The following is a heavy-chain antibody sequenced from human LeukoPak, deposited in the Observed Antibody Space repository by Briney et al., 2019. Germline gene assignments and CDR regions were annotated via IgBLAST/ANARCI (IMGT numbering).Heavy chain of an antibody. J-gene: IGHJ6*04. CDR3: ARGGAMATYYYYGMDV. Sequence: SETLSLTCTVSGGSISIYYWSWIRQPPGKGLEWIGYIYYSGSTNYNTSLKSRVTISVDKSKNQFSLKLSSVTAADTAVYYCARGGAMATYYYYGMDVWVEGSTVTVSS. CDR1: GGSISIYY. CDR2: IYYSGST. V-gene: IGHV4-59*01. D-gene: IGHD3-16*01.